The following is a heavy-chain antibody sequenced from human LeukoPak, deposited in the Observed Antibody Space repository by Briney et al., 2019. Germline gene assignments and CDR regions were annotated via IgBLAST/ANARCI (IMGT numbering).Heavy chain of an antibody. Sequence: ASVKVSCKASGGTFSSYAISWVRQAPGQGLEWMGGIIPIFGTANYAQKFQGRVTITADESTSTAYMELSSLRAEDTAVYYCARAPERIAVAGTYFDYWGQGTLVTVSS. CDR1: GGTFSSYA. CDR3: ARAPERIAVAGTYFDY. J-gene: IGHJ4*02. CDR2: IIPIFGTA. V-gene: IGHV1-69*13. D-gene: IGHD6-19*01.